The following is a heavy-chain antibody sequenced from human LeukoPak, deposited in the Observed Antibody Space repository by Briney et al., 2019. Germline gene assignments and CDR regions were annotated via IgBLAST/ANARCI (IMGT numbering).Heavy chain of an antibody. D-gene: IGHD3-22*01. CDR3: ARGRGITMIVVAPSGMDV. CDR2: INHTGSA. J-gene: IGHJ6*02. V-gene: IGHV4-34*01. Sequence: SETLSLTCSVYGESFSGYYWSWIRQPPGKGLEWIGEINHTGSANYNPSLKGRVTISVDTSKNQFSLKLSSVTAADTAVYYCARGRGITMIVVAPSGMDVWGQGTTVTVSS. CDR1: GESFSGYY.